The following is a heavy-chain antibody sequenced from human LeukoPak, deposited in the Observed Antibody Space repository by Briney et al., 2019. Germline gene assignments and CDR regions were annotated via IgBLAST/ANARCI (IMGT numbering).Heavy chain of an antibody. CDR3: ARGGGLDV. V-gene: IGHV3-7*04. CDR1: VFTFSSYW. J-gene: IGHJ6*02. Sequence: GGCLRLSCAASVFTFSSYWMNWARQAPGNGQEWVASINHNGNVNYYEDSVKGRFTISRDNAKNSLYLQMSNLRAEDTAVYSWARGGGLDVWGQGATVTVSS. CDR2: INHNGNVN.